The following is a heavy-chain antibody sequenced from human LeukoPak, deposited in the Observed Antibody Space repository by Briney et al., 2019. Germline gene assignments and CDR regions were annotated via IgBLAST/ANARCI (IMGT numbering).Heavy chain of an antibody. CDR1: GGSINNYY. CDR3: VRDEFYYFGSRSYFGLDY. CDR2: IYYSGST. J-gene: IGHJ4*02. Sequence: SETLSLTCTVSGGSINNYYWSWIRQPPGRGLEWIGNIYYSGSTNYNPSLKSRVTMSTDASKQHVSLKLSSVTAADTAVYYCVRDEFYYFGSRSYFGLDYWGQGMLVIVSS. V-gene: IGHV4-59*01. D-gene: IGHD3-10*01.